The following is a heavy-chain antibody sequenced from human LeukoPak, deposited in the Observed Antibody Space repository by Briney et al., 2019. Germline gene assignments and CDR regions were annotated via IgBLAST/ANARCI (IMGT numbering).Heavy chain of an antibody. J-gene: IGHJ4*02. CDR1: GFTFDRAW. CDR2: ITSSSSYI. D-gene: IGHD3-10*01. V-gene: IGHV3-21*04. Sequence: GGSLRLSCAASGFTFDRAWMTWVRQAPGKGLEWVSSITSSSSYIYYADSVKGRFTISRDNAKNSLFLQMNSLRAEDTARYYCARSGGIIDYWGQGTLVTVSS. CDR3: ARSGGIIDY.